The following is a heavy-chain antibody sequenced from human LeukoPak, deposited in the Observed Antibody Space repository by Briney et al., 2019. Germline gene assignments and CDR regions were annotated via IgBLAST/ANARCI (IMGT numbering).Heavy chain of an antibody. V-gene: IGHV4-61*02. CDR1: GGSISSGSYY. D-gene: IGHD3-10*01. J-gene: IGHJ4*02. CDR3: ARDQRYYYGSGSYYNVFDY. CDR2: IYTSGST. Sequence: PSQTLSLTCTVSGGSISSGSYYWSWIRQPAGKGLEWIGRIYTSGSTNYNPSLKSRVTISVDTSKNQFSLKLSSVTAADTAVYCCARDQRYYYGSGSYYNVFDYWGQGTLVTVSS.